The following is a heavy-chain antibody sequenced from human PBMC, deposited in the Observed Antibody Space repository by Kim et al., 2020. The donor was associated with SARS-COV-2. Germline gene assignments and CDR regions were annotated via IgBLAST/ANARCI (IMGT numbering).Heavy chain of an antibody. CDR1: GFTFSTYS. CDR3: ARESGGSWKEAFDI. J-gene: IGHJ3*02. D-gene: IGHD2-15*01. CDR2: IGGTSVSI. Sequence: GGSLRLSCAASGFTFSTYSLNWVRQAPGKGLEWVSSIGGTSVSIYYADSVKGRFTISRDNAKNLLYLQMNSLRAEDTAVYYCARESGGSWKEAFDIWGQGTMVTVSS. V-gene: IGHV3-21*06.